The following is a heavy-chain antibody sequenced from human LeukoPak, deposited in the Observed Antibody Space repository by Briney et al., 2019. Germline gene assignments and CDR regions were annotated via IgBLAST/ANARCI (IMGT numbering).Heavy chain of an antibody. CDR1: GFTFSSYA. Sequence: GGSLRLSCAASGFTFSSYAMHWVRQAPGKGLEWVAVISYDGSNKYYADSVKGRFTISRDNSKNTLYLQMNSLRAEDTAVYYCARRAITMVRGAMDVWGQGTTVTVSS. V-gene: IGHV3-30-3*01. D-gene: IGHD3-10*01. CDR2: ISYDGSNK. CDR3: ARRAITMVRGAMDV. J-gene: IGHJ6*02.